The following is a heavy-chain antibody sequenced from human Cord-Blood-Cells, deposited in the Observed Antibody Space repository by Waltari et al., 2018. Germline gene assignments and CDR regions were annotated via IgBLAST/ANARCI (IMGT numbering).Heavy chain of an antibody. V-gene: IGHV4-34*01. J-gene: IGHJ4*02. CDR2: INHSGST. D-gene: IGHD6-19*01. CDR1: GGSFSGYY. Sequence: QVQLQQWGAGLLTPSETLSLTCPVYGGSFSGYYWSWIRQPPGKGLGWIGEINHSGSTNYNPSLKSRVTISVDTSKNQFSLKLSSVTAADTAVYYCARGIAVASPDYWGQGTLVTVSS. CDR3: ARGIAVASPDY.